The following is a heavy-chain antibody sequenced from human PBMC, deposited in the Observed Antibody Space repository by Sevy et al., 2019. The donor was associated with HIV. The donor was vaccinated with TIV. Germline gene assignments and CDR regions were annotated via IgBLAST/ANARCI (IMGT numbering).Heavy chain of an antibody. CDR3: AKAGPTMVYAIWSYYFDY. D-gene: IGHD2-8*01. J-gene: IGHJ4*02. CDR1: GFTFSSYA. V-gene: IGHV3-23*01. Sequence: GESLKISCAASGFTFSSYAMSWVRQAPGKGLEWVSAISGSGGSTYYADSVKGQFTISRDNSKNTLYLQMNSLRAEDTAVYYCAKAGPTMVYAIWSYYFDYWGQGTLVTVSS. CDR2: ISGSGGST.